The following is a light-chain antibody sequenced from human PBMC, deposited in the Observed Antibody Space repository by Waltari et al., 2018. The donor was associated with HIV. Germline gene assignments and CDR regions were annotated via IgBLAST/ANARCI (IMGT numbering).Light chain of an antibody. J-gene: IGLJ3*02. CDR2: KND. Sequence: QSVLTQPPSASGTPGQTVTISCSGSTPNIGSNYVYWFHQFPGTAPRLLIYKNDQRPSGVPDRFSGSKSGTSASLAISWLRSEDEADYYCAAWDNSLGAWLFGGGAKLTVL. CDR1: TPNIGSNY. CDR3: AAWDNSLGAWL. V-gene: IGLV1-47*01.